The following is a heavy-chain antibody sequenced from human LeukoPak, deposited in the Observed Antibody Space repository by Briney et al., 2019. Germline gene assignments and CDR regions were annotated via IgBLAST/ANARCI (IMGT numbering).Heavy chain of an antibody. Sequence: GGSLRLSCAASGFTFSSYAMHWVRQAPGKGLEWVAVISYDGSNKYYADSVKGRFTISRDNSKNTLYLQMNSLRAEDTAVYYCAKDRVTMVRGVNYYVMDVWGKGTTVTVSS. CDR3: AKDRVTMVRGVNYYVMDV. V-gene: IGHV3-30*18. CDR2: ISYDGSNK. D-gene: IGHD3-10*01. J-gene: IGHJ6*04. CDR1: GFTFSSYA.